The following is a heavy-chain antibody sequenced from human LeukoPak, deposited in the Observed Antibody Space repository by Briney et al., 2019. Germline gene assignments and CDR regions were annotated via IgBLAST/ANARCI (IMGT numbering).Heavy chain of an antibody. V-gene: IGHV3-9*01. D-gene: IGHD3-10*01. CDR3: ATDIESEGFGELLGPVDY. CDR1: GFTFDDYA. Sequence: GRSLRLSCAASGFTFDDYAMHWVRQAPGNGLEWVSCISWNGGSIGYADSVKGRFTISRDNAKNSLYLQMNSLRAENTALYYCATDIESEGFGELLGPVDYWGQGTLVTVSS. CDR2: ISWNGGSI. J-gene: IGHJ4*02.